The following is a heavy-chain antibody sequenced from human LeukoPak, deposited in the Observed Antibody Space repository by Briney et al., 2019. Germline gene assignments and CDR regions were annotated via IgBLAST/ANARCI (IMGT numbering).Heavy chain of an antibody. V-gene: IGHV3-23*01. CDR2: ISGSGGST. CDR3: AKDKDPDDYLTTFDY. Sequence: GGSLRLSCAASGFTFSSYAMSWVRQAPGKGLEWVSAISGSGGSTYYADSVKGRFTISRDNSKNTLYLQMNSPRAEDTAVYYCAKDKDPDDYLTTFDYWGQGTLVTVSS. CDR1: GFTFSSYA. J-gene: IGHJ4*02. D-gene: IGHD4-11*01.